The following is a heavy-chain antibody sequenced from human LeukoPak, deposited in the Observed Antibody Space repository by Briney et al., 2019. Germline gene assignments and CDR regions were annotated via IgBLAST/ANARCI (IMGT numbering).Heavy chain of an antibody. V-gene: IGHV3-74*01. CDR1: GLTLSSYE. CDR3: ARRGAVAATVDY. Sequence: GGSLRLSCTASGLTLSSYEMSWIRQAPGKGLEWVSSIDYSGGSTHYADSVKGRFTISRDNAKNTLYLQMNSLRAEDTAVYYCARRGAVAATVDYWGQGTLVTVSS. J-gene: IGHJ4*02. CDR2: IDYSGGST. D-gene: IGHD2-15*01.